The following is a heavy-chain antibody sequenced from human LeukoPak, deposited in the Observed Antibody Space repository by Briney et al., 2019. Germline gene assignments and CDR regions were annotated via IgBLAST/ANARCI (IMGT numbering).Heavy chain of an antibody. J-gene: IGHJ4*02. Sequence: GGSLRLSCAASGFTFSSYWMHWVRQAPGKGLLWVSRINSDGSVTTYADSMKGRFTISRDNAKNTLYLQMNSLRAEDTAVYYCTRATGSFYGLGYWGQGTLVTVSS. CDR3: TRATGSFYGLGY. D-gene: IGHD1-26*01. CDR2: INSDGSVT. CDR1: GFTFSSYW. V-gene: IGHV3-74*01.